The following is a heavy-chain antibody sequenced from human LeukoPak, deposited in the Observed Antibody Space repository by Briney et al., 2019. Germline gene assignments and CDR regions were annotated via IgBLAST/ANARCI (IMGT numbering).Heavy chain of an antibody. CDR2: IKQDGSEK. Sequence: GGSLRLSCAASGLTFSSYWMSWVRQAPGKGLEWVANIKQDGSEKYYVDSVKGRFTISRDNAKNSLYLQMNSLRAEDTAVYYCARVPPGEGAFDIWGQGTMVTVSS. V-gene: IGHV3-7*04. D-gene: IGHD3-16*01. CDR3: ARVPPGEGAFDI. CDR1: GLTFSSYW. J-gene: IGHJ3*02.